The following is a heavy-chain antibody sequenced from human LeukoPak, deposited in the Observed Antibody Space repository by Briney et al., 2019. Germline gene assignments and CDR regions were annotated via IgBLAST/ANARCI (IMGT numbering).Heavy chain of an antibody. CDR1: GGSISSGDYY. Sequence: SETLSLTCTVSGGSISSGDYYWSWIRQPPGKGLEWIGYIYYSGSTNYNPSLKSRVTISVDTSKNQFSLKLSSVTAADTAVYYCAGTAMVLGKGPFDYWGQGTLVTVSS. CDR3: AGTAMVLGKGPFDY. D-gene: IGHD5-18*01. V-gene: IGHV4-61*08. CDR2: IYYSGST. J-gene: IGHJ4*02.